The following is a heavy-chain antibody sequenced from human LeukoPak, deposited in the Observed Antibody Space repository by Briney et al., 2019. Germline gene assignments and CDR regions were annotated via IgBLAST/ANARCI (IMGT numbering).Heavy chain of an antibody. CDR3: ARYHSSSWYIAY. CDR1: GSSFTSYW. CDR2: IYPGDSDT. Sequence: GGSLEISCKGSGSSFTSYWIGWVRQLPGKGLEWMGIIYPGDSDTSYSPSFQGQVTISADKSISTSYLQWSSLKASDTAMYYCARYHSSSWYIAYWGQGTLVTVSS. D-gene: IGHD6-13*01. J-gene: IGHJ4*02. V-gene: IGHV5-51*01.